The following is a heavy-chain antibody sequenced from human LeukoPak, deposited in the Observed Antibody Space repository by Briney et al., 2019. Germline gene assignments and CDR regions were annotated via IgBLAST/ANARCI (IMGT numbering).Heavy chain of an antibody. CDR1: GGSSSDTTYY. CDR2: INHSGST. Sequence: SETLSLTCTVSGGSSSDTTYYWAWIRQPPGKGLEWIGEINHSGSTNYNPSLKSRVTISVDTSKNQFSLKLSSVTAADTAVYYCARVRMVRVFDYWGQGTLVTVSS. CDR3: ARVRMVRVFDY. J-gene: IGHJ4*02. V-gene: IGHV4-39*07. D-gene: IGHD3-10*01.